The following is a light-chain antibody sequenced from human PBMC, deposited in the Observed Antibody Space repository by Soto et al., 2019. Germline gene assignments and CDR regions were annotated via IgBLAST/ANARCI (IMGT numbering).Light chain of an antibody. J-gene: IGKJ4*01. V-gene: IGKV1-17*03. CDR1: QGVGNY. CDR2: AAS. Sequence: DIQMTQSPSALSASPGDRVTLTCRASQGVGNYFAWFQQKPGKVPTRLIYAASSLQSGVPSRFSGSGSGTEFTLTISSLQPEDFATYYCLQHDSYPLTFGGGTKVEIK. CDR3: LQHDSYPLT.